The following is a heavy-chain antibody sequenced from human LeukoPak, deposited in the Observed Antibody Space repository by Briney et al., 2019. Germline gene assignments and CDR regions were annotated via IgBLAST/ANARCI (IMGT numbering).Heavy chain of an antibody. CDR1: GDSVSSNSAA. Sequence: SQTLSLTCAISGDSVSSNSAAWNWIRQSPSRGLEWLGRAYYRSKWYNDYAVSVKSRITINPDTSKNQFSLQLNSVTPEDTAVYYCARGSYGSGLIYYYYMGVWGKGTTVTISS. CDR3: ARGSYGSGLIYYYYMGV. CDR2: AYYRSKWYN. V-gene: IGHV6-1*01. J-gene: IGHJ6*03. D-gene: IGHD3-10*01.